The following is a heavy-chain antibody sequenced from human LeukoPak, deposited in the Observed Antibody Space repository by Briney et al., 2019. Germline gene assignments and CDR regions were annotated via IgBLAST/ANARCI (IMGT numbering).Heavy chain of an antibody. CDR3: AKVRGIDDYYYFDY. Sequence: PGGSLRLSCAASGFTFSSYAMSWVRQAPGKGLEWVSAISGSGGSTYYADSVKGRFTISRDNSKNTLYLQLNSLRAEDTAVYYCAKVRGIDDYYYFDYWGQGTLVTVSS. D-gene: IGHD5-24*01. CDR1: GFTFSSYA. V-gene: IGHV3-23*01. J-gene: IGHJ4*02. CDR2: ISGSGGST.